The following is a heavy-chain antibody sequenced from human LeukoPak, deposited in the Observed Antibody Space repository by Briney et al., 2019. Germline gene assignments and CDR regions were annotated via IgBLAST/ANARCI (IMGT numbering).Heavy chain of an antibody. CDR2: IIPIIGRA. D-gene: IGHD2-2*01. CDR3: ARERFVGVPAASGYYYYMDV. CDR1: GGTFSSYA. V-gene: IGHV1-69*10. Sequence: SVRVSCKASGGTFSSYAISWVRQAPGQGLEWMGGIIPIIGRANYAQTFKGRVTITPDNSKSTAYLELSSLRPEDTAVYYCARERFVGVPAASGYYYYMDVWGKGTPVTVS. J-gene: IGHJ6*03.